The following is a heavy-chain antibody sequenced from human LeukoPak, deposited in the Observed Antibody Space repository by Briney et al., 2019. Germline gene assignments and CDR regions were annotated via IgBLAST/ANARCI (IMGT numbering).Heavy chain of an antibody. Sequence: GASVKVSCKASGYTFTSYDINWVRQATGQGLEWMGWMNPNSGNTGYAQKFQGRVTITRNTSISTAYMELSSLRSDDTAVYYCARGRWTGYCSSTNCYSGLDPWGQGTLVTVSS. J-gene: IGHJ5*02. CDR3: ARGRWTGYCSSTNCYSGLDP. D-gene: IGHD2-2*02. CDR1: GYTFTSYD. CDR2: MNPNSGNT. V-gene: IGHV1-8*03.